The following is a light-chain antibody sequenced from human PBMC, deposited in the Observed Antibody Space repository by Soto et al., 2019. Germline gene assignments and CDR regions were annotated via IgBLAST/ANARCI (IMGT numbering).Light chain of an antibody. CDR3: CSFAGGTNLV. CDR1: RRDIGGYDF. J-gene: IGLJ1*01. CDR2: EVT. Sequence: QYALVQPPSASGSPGQSVTISCTGTRRDIGGYDFVSWYQQHPGKAPKLLISEVTKRPSGVPDRFSGSKSGNTASLTISGLQSDDEADYYCCSFAGGTNLVFGTGTKVTVL. V-gene: IGLV2-8*01.